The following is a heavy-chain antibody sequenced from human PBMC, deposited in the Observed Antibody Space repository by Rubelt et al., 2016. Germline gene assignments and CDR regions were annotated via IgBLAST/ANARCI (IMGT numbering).Heavy chain of an antibody. Sequence: GQGLEWVSSISRTGDDSYYADSVRGRLTISRDNSKSTLYLQMNSLRDEDTAVYYCAKAIASLIRRGIDHWGQGTMVAVSS. V-gene: IGHV3-23*01. J-gene: IGHJ4*02. CDR2: ISRTGDDS. D-gene: IGHD3-10*01. CDR3: AKAIASLIRRGIDH.